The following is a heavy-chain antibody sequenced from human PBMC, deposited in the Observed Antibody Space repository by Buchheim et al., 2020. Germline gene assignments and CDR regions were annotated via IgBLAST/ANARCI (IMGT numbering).Heavy chain of an antibody. Sequence: QVQLQESGPGLVKPSQTLSLTCTVSGGSISSGDYYWTWIRQPPGKGLEWIGCIYSSGSTDYNPSLKSRLTIPADTSKNQFSLKLSFVTAADTAFYYCVRRSSVYKWFDPWGQGTL. CDR3: VRRSSVYKWFDP. V-gene: IGHV4-30-4*01. CDR1: GGSISSGDYY. D-gene: IGHD5/OR15-5a*01. CDR2: IYSSGST. J-gene: IGHJ5*02.